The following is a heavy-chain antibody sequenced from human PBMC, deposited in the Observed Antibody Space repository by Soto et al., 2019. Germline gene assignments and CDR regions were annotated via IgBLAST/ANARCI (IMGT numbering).Heavy chain of an antibody. CDR2: INAGNGNT. Sequence: ASVKVSCKASGYTFTSYAMRWVRQAPGQRLEWMGWINAGNGNTKYSQKFQGRVTITRDTSASTAYMELSSLRSEDTAVYYCAREFAYDILTGYYPLGQGTLVTVSS. CDR1: GYTFTSYA. CDR3: AREFAYDILTGYYP. V-gene: IGHV1-3*01. D-gene: IGHD3-9*01. J-gene: IGHJ5*02.